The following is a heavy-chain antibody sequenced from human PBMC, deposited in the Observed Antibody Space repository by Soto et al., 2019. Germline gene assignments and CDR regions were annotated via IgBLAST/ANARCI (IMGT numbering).Heavy chain of an antibody. CDR1: GFTFSSYA. CDR2: ISGSGGST. J-gene: IGHJ4*02. CDR3: AKGGGSGSYYKPFDY. Sequence: EVQLLESGGGLVQPGGSLRLSCAASGFTFSSYAMSWVRQAPGKGLEWVSAISGSGGSTYYADSVKGRFTSSRDNSKNPPYLQMNSLRAEDTAVYYCAKGGGSGSYYKPFDYWGQGTLVTVSS. V-gene: IGHV3-23*01. D-gene: IGHD3-10*01.